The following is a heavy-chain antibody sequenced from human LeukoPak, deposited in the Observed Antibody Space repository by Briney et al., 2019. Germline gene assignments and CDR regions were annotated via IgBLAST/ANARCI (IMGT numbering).Heavy chain of an antibody. CDR2: INHSGST. J-gene: IGHJ4*02. CDR1: GGSFSSYY. CDR3: ARGGDGYTG. V-gene: IGHV4-34*01. Sequence: KPSETLSLTCAVYGGSFSSYYWSWIRQPPGKGLEWIGEINHSGSTNYNPSLKSRVTISVDTSKNQFSLKLSSVTAADTAVYYCARGGDGYTGWGQGTLVTVSS. D-gene: IGHD5-24*01.